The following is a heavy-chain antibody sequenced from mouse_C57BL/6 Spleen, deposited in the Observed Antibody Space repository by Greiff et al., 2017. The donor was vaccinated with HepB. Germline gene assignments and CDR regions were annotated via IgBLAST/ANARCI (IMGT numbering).Heavy chain of an antibody. V-gene: IGHV5-17*01. CDR3: ARKGDYYGSRGRYVDV. D-gene: IGHD1-1*01. CDR1: GFTFSDYG. CDR2: ISSGSSTI. Sequence: EVQLVESGGGLVKPGGSLKLSCAASGFTFSDYGMHWVRQAPEKGLEWVAYISSGSSTIYYADTVKGRFTISRDNAKNTLFLQMTSLRSEDTAMSYCARKGDYYGSRGRYVDVWGTGTTVTVSS. J-gene: IGHJ1*03.